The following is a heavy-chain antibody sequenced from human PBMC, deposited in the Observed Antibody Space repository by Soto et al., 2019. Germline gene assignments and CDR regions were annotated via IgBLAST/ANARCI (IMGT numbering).Heavy chain of an antibody. V-gene: IGHV1-2*02. Sequence: GASVKVSCKASQYTFTNYYLHWVRQAPGQRPEWMGWINNGGGTIYAQKFQGRLTMNRDTSITTAYMGLRRLSSDDTAFYYCATSSDWSPLLDYWGQGTMVTVSS. CDR3: ATSSDWSPLLDY. J-gene: IGHJ4*02. CDR1: QYTFTNYY. CDR2: INNGGGT. D-gene: IGHD6-19*01.